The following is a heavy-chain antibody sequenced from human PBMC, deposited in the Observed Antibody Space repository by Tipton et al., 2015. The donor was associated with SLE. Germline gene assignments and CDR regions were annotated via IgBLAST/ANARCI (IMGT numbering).Heavy chain of an antibody. V-gene: IGHV3-11*01. CDR1: GFTFSDYY. CDR2: VSRSGRTT. CDR3: ARGVYGYFYDSSGYYQAPDE. Sequence: SLRLSCAASGFTFSDYYMTWIRQPPGKGLEWVSCVSRSGRTTHYADSVKGRFTISRDNAEKSLFLQMNSLRAEDTAVYYCARGVYGYFYDSSGYYQAPDEWGQGTLVTVSS. D-gene: IGHD3-22*01. J-gene: IGHJ4*02.